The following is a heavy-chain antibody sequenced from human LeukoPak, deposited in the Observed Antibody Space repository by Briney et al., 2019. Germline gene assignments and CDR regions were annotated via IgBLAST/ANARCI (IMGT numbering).Heavy chain of an antibody. CDR2: INAGNGNT. CDR3: AREGYSYGGYYFDY. D-gene: IGHD5-18*01. CDR1: GYTFTSYA. V-gene: IGHV1-3*01. Sequence: ASVKVSCKASGYTFTSYAMHWVRQAPGQRLEWMGWINAGNGNTKYSQKFQGRVTITRDTSASTAYMELSSLRSEDAAVYYCAREGYSYGGYYFDYWGQGTLVTVSS. J-gene: IGHJ4*02.